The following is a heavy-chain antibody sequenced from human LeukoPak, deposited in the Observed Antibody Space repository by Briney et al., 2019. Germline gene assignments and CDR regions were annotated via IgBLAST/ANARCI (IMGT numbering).Heavy chain of an antibody. V-gene: IGHV4-61*02. CDR3: ARAPYCSGGSCHGVDFDY. D-gene: IGHD2-15*01. J-gene: IGHJ4*02. CDR2: IYTSGST. CDR1: GGSISSGSYD. Sequence: SETLSLTCTVSGGSISSGSYDWSWIRQPAGKGLEWIGRIYTSGSTNYNPSLKSRVTISVDTSKNQFSLKLSSVTAADTAVYYCARAPYCSGGSCHGVDFDYWGQGTLVTVSS.